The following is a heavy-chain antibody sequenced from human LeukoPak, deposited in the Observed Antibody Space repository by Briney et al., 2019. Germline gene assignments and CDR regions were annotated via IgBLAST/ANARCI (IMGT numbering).Heavy chain of an antibody. CDR3: VRDGPGGIEARKRYYGMDV. J-gene: IGHJ6*02. Sequence: GGSLRLSCAASGFTFSIYWMSWVRQAPGKGLEWVASINQDGSEKYYVDSVKGRCTISRDNATPSLYLKMSSLRAEDAAAYYCVRDGPGGIEARKRYYGMDVWGQGTTVSVSS. D-gene: IGHD6-6*01. V-gene: IGHV3-7*05. CDR2: INQDGSEK. CDR1: GFTFSIYW.